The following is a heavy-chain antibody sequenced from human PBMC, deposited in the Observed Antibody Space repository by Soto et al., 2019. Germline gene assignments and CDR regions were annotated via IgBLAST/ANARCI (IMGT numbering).Heavy chain of an antibody. D-gene: IGHD6-13*01. CDR3: ARDMSRQQLVHGLDG. V-gene: IGHV3-33*01. CDR1: GFTFSSYG. CDR2: IWFDGSYE. J-gene: IGHJ6*02. Sequence: QVQLVESGGGVVQPGMSLRVSCAASGFTFSSYGMHWVRQASGKGLEWVAVIWFDGSYESYADSVKGRFTISRDNSKNTLYLQMNSLRVEDTALYYCARDMSRQQLVHGLDGWGQGTTVTVSS.